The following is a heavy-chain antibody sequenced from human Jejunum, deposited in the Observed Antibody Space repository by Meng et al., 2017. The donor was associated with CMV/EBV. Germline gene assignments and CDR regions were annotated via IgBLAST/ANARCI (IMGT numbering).Heavy chain of an antibody. CDR3: ARTQIAVEAGGTKTKYYYYGLDV. CDR2: ITASSSHT. V-gene: IGHV3-21*04. D-gene: IGHD6-13*01. Sequence: WFRHAPGEGLEWVSSITASSSHTYYADSLKGRFTVSRDDAKSSLFLQMDSLRAEDTAVYFCARTQIAVEAGGTKTKYYYYGLDVWGQGTTVTVSS. J-gene: IGHJ6*02.